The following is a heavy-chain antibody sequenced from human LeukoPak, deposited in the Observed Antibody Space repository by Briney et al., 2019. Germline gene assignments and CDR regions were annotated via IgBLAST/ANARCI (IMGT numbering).Heavy chain of an antibody. J-gene: IGHJ4*02. CDR2: ISGSGGST. D-gene: IGHD3-10*01. CDR1: GFTVSSNY. CDR3: AKDSLLWFGELSDY. V-gene: IGHV3-23*01. Sequence: GGSLRLSCAASGFTVSSNYMSWVRQAPGKGLEWVSAISGSGGSTYYADSVKGRFTISRDNSKNTLYLQMNSLRAEDTAVYYCAKDSLLWFGELSDYWGQGTLVTVSS.